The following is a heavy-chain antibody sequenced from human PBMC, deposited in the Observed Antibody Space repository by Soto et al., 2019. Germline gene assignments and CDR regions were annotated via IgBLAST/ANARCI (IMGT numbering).Heavy chain of an antibody. J-gene: IGHJ5*02. CDR3: ARQEAGTFLEYNWFDP. Sequence: QLQLQESGPGLVKPSETLSLTCTVSGGSISSSSYYWGWIRQPPGKGLEWIGSIYYSGSTYYNPSLKSRVTISVDTSKNQFSLKLSSVTAADTAVYYCARQEAGTFLEYNWFDPWGQGTLVTVSS. CDR1: GGSISSSSYY. CDR2: IYYSGST. V-gene: IGHV4-39*01. D-gene: IGHD3-3*01.